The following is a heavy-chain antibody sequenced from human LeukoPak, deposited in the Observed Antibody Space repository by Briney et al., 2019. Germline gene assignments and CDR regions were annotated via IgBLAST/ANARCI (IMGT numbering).Heavy chain of an antibody. CDR3: ARDITGLGSGSYALDY. V-gene: IGHV1-69*13. J-gene: IGHJ4*02. Sequence: ASVKVSCKASGGTFSTYAISWVRQALGQGLEWMGGIIPIFGTANYAQKFQGRVTITADESTSTAYMELSSLRSEDTAVYYCARDITGLGSGSYALDYWGQGTLVTVSS. D-gene: IGHD3-10*01. CDR1: GGTFSTYA. CDR2: IIPIFGTA.